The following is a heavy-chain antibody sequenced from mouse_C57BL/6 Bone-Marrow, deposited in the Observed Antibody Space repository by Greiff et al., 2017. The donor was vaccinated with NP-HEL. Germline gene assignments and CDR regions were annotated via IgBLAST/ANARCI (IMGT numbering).Heavy chain of an antibody. D-gene: IGHD1-1*01. CDR3: TTFYYYGSSDY. J-gene: IGHJ2*01. CDR2: IDPENGDT. Sequence: DVQLVESGAELVRPGASVKLSCTASGFNIKDDYMHWVKQRPEQGLEWIGWIDPENGDTEYASKFQGKATITADTSSNTAYLQLSSLTSEDTAVYYCTTFYYYGSSDYWGQGTTLTVSS. V-gene: IGHV14-4*01. CDR1: GFNIKDDY.